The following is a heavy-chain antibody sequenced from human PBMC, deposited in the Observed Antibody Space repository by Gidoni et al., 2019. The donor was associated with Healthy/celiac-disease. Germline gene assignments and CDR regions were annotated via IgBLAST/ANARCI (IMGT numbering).Heavy chain of an antibody. V-gene: IGHV3-23*01. Sequence: EVQLLEYGGGLVQPGGSLRHSCAASGFTFSNYDMSWVRQAPGKGLEWVSAISCSGGRTYSADSVKVRFTISRDNSKNTLYLHMNSLRADDTAVYYCAKDSSSSGFDYWGQGTLVTVSS. CDR1: GFTFSNYD. CDR3: AKDSSSSGFDY. J-gene: IGHJ4*02. CDR2: ISCSGGRT. D-gene: IGHD2-2*01.